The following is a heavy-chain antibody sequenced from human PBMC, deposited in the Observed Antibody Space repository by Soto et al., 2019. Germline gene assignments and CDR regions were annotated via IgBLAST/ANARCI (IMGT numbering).Heavy chain of an antibody. Sequence: QVQLQESGPGLVKPSQTLSLTCTVSGGSISSGDYYWSWIRQPPGKGLEWIGYIYYSGSTYYNPSLKSRVTISVDTSKNQFSLKLSSVTAADTAVYYCARDVYSGYERPYYYGMDVWGQGTTVTVSS. V-gene: IGHV4-30-4*01. CDR3: ARDVYSGYERPYYYGMDV. CDR2: IYYSGST. J-gene: IGHJ6*02. D-gene: IGHD5-12*01. CDR1: GGSISSGDYY.